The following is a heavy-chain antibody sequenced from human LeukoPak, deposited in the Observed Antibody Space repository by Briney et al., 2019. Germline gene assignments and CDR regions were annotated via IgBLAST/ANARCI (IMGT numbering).Heavy chain of an antibody. D-gene: IGHD2/OR15-2a*01. CDR2: ISASGNFK. V-gene: IGHV3-21*01. J-gene: IGHJ4*02. CDR1: GFTFSTYT. CDR3: ARGDIRCNSPSCHKGDFDY. Sequence: PGGSLRLSCAASGFTFSTYTMNWVRHAPGKGLEWVSSISASGNFKYYAGSLKGRFSISRANAKNSLYLQLDTLRDEDTAVYYCARGDIRCNSPSCHKGDFDYWGQGTLVTVSS.